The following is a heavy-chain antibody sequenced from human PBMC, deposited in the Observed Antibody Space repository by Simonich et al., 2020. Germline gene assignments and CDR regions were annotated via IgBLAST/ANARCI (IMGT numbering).Heavy chain of an antibody. Sequence: QVQLVQSGAEVKKPGASVKVSCKASGYTFTGYYRHWVRQAPGQGHEGMGWITPNSGGTNYAQKFQGRVTMTRDTSISTAYMELSRLRSDDTAVYYCARAFYSGSYSFDPWGQGTLVTVSS. V-gene: IGHV1-2*02. CDR3: ARAFYSGSYSFDP. D-gene: IGHD1-26*01. CDR2: ITPNSGGT. CDR1: GYTFTGYY. J-gene: IGHJ5*02.